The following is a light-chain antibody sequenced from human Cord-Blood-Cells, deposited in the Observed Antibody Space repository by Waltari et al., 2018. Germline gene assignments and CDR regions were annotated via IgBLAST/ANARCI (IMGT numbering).Light chain of an antibody. Sequence: SYELTQPPSVSASPARTARITSSGDALPIQYAYWYQQKPSQAPVLVIYKDSERPSGIPERFYGASTGTTVTLTSSGVQAEDEADYYCQSADSSGTYKVFGGGNKLTVL. CDR3: QSADSSGTYKV. CDR1: ALPIQY. V-gene: IGLV3-25*03. CDR2: KDS. J-gene: IGLJ2*01.